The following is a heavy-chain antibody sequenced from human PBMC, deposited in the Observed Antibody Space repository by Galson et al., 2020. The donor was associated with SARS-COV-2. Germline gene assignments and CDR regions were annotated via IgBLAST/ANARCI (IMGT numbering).Heavy chain of an antibody. CDR2: IYSRGST. V-gene: IGHV4-39*01. CDR1: GGSISSSNHF. CDR3: ARPVLEWLGGAFDI. J-gene: IGHJ3*02. Sequence: ETSETLSLTCTVSGGSISSSNHFWGWIRQPPGKGLEWIGSIYSRGSTDYNPSLKSRVTISVDTSKNQFSLKLSSVTAADTAVYYCARPVLEWLGGAFDIWGQGTMVSVSS. D-gene: IGHD3-3*01.